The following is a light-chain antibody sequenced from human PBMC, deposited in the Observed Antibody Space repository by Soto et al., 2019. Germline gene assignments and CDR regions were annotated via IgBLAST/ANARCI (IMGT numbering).Light chain of an antibody. CDR3: QKYNNWPLT. J-gene: IGKJ4*01. V-gene: IGKV3-15*01. CDR2: DES. Sequence: EIVLTQSPGTLSLSPGERATLSCRASHRVNIYIAWYQQRPGQAPRLLIYDESTRATDIPDRFSGSGSGTELNLTISRLQSDDFAVYYCQKYNNWPLTFGGGTKVDIK. CDR1: HRVNIY.